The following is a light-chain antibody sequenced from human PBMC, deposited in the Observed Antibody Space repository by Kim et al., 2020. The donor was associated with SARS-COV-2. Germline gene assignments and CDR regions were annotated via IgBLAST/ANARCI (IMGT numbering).Light chain of an antibody. CDR2: GAS. J-gene: IGKJ1*01. V-gene: IGKV3-20*01. Sequence: SPGERTTLSSWASQSVSSIYLAWYQQKPGQAPRLRIYGASSRATGIPDRFSGSGSGTDFTLTISRLEPADFAVYYCQQYGSSPWTFGQGTKVDIK. CDR3: QQYGSSPWT. CDR1: QSVSSIY.